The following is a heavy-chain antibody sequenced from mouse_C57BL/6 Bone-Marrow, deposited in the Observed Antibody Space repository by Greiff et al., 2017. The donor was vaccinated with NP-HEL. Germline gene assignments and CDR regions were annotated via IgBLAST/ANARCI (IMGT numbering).Heavy chain of an antibody. Sequence: QVQLQQSGAELVRPGASVKLSCKASGYTFTDYYINWVKQRPGQGLEWIARIYPGSGNTYYNEKFKGKATLTAEKSSSTAYMQLSSLTSEDSAVYFCARMVKAYYYAMDYWGQGTSVTVSS. D-gene: IGHD2-3*01. V-gene: IGHV1-76*01. CDR1: GYTFTDYY. CDR3: ARMVKAYYYAMDY. CDR2: IYPGSGNT. J-gene: IGHJ4*01.